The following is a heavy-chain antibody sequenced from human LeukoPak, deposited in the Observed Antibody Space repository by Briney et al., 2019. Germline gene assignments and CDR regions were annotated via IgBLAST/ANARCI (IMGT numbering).Heavy chain of an antibody. J-gene: IGHJ4*02. CDR2: IRSKAYGGTT. Sequence: GGSVRLSCTASGFTFGDYAMSWVRQAPGKGLEWVGFIRSKAYGGTTEYAASVKGRFTISRDDSKSIAYLQMNSLKTEDTAVYYCTRVGGLRFLEWLYDYWGQGTLVTVSS. V-gene: IGHV3-49*04. D-gene: IGHD3-3*01. CDR1: GFTFGDYA. CDR3: TRVGGLRFLEWLYDY.